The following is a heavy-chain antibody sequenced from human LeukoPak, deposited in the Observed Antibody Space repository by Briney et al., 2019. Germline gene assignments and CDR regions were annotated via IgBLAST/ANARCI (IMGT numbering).Heavy chain of an antibody. Sequence: ASVKVSCKASGYTFTSYHMHWVRQAPGQGLEWMGIINPSGGSTSYAQKFQGRVTMTRDTSTSTVYMELSSLRSEDTAVYYCARDLVEVVTAGPGGWFDPWGQGTLVTVSS. J-gene: IGHJ5*02. CDR1: GYTFTSYH. CDR3: ARDLVEVVTAGPGGWFDP. V-gene: IGHV1-46*01. D-gene: IGHD2-21*02. CDR2: INPSGGST.